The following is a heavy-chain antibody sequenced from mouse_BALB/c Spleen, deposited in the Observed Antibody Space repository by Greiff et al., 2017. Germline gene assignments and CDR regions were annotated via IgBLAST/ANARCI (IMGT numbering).Heavy chain of an antibody. Sequence: VQLKQSGPGLVKPSQSLSLTCSVTGYSFTSGYYWNWIRQFPGNKLEWMGYISYDGSNNYNPSLKNRISITRDTSKNQFFLKLNSVTTEDTATYYCARDPPDGYYSWYFDVWGAGTTVTVSS. V-gene: IGHV3-6*02. J-gene: IGHJ1*01. CDR3: ARDPPDGYYSWYFDV. CDR2: ISYDGSN. D-gene: IGHD2-3*01. CDR1: GYSFTSGYY.